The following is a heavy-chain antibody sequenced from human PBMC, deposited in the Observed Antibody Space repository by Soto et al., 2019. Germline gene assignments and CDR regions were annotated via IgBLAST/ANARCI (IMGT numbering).Heavy chain of an antibody. CDR3: ARGAYCSGGSCRDQTGLSYYYYYGMDV. CDR2: IYYSWST. V-gene: IGHV4-59*01. D-gene: IGHD2-15*01. J-gene: IGHJ6*02. CDR1: GGSISSYY. Sequence: SETLSLTCTVSGGSISSYYWSWIRQPPGKGLEWIGYIYYSWSTNYNPSLKSLVTISVDTSKNQFSLKLSSETAADTAVSYCARGAYCSGGSCRDQTGLSYYYYYGMDVWGQGXTVTVSS.